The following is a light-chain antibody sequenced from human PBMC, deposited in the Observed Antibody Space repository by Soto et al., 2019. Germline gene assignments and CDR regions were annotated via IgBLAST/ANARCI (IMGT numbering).Light chain of an antibody. Sequence: QSVLTQPASVSGSPGQSITISCTGTSSDVGDYNYVSWYQRHPGKAPKLMIYDVSNRPSGVSNRFSGSKSGNTASLTISGLQAEDEADYYCSSYTSSTTVVFGGGTKVTVL. V-gene: IGLV2-14*01. CDR2: DVS. J-gene: IGLJ2*01. CDR1: SSDVGDYNY. CDR3: SSYTSSTTVV.